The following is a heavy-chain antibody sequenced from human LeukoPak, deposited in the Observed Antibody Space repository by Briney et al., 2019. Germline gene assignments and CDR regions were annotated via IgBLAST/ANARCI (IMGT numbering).Heavy chain of an antibody. CDR2: IYYSGST. V-gene: IGHV4-30-4*08. D-gene: IGHD2-2*02. CDR3: ARGSDHCSSTSCYTNWYFDL. CDR1: GGSISSGDYY. J-gene: IGHJ2*01. Sequence: SQTLSLTCTVSGGSISSGDYYWSWIRQPPGKGLEWIGYIYYSGSTYYNPSLKSRVIISVDTSKNQFSLKLSSVTAADTAVYYCARGSDHCSSTSCYTNWYFDLWGRGTLVTVSS.